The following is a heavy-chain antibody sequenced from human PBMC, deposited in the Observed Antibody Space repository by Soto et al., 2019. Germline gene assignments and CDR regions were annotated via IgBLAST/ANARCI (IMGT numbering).Heavy chain of an antibody. Sequence: PEGSLRLSCAASGFTFSNALMSWVRQAPGKGLEWVGRIKSKTDGGTTDYDAPVKGRFTISRDDSKNTLYLQMKSLKTEDTEVYYCTTDRDDHRVRTYYYYGMDVWGPGTTVTV. J-gene: IGHJ6*02. CDR3: TTDRDDHRVRTYYYYGMDV. CDR1: GFTFSNAL. CDR2: IKSKTDGGTT. D-gene: IGHD1-1*01. V-gene: IGHV3-15*01.